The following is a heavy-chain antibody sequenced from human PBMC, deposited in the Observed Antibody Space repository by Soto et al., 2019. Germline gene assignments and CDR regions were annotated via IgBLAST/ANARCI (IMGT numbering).Heavy chain of an antibody. CDR3: ARVRYGDY. J-gene: IGHJ4*02. CDR1: GYTFTSYG. D-gene: IGHD1-1*01. CDR2: ISAHNGNT. V-gene: IGHV1-18*01. Sequence: QVHLVQSGAEVKKPGASVKVSCKCSGYTFTSYGITWVRQAPGQGLEWMGWISAHNGNTDYAQKVKGRVTVTRDTSTSTAYMELRSLRSDDTAVYYCARVRYGDYWGQGALVTVSS.